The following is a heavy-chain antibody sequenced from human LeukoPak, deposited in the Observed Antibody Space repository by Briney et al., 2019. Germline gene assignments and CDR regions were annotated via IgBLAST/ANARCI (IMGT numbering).Heavy chain of an antibody. D-gene: IGHD1-1*01. J-gene: IGHJ5*02. V-gene: IGHV1-2*02. CDR2: INPNSGGT. CDR3: AREGTTGTTDWFDP. Sequence: ASVKVSCKASGYTFTGYYIHWVRQAPGQGLEWMGRINPNSGGTKYAQKFQGRVTMTRDTSIRTAYMELTGLTSDDTAVYYCAREGTTGTTDWFDPWGQGTLVTVSS. CDR1: GYTFTGYY.